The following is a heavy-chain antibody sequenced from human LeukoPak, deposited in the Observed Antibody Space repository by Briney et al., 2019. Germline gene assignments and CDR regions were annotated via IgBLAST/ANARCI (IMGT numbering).Heavy chain of an antibody. J-gene: IGHJ4*02. D-gene: IGHD6-25*01. CDR1: GGSISSSPYY. CDR3: ARGRLYYFDY. V-gene: IGHV4-39*07. Sequence: NSSETLSLTCTVSGGSISSSPYYWGWIRQPPGKGLECIGSVSDGGSTDHNPSLKSRVTISLDTSRNQFSLKLSSVTAADTAVYYCARGRLYYFDYWGQGTLVTVSS. CDR2: VSDGGST.